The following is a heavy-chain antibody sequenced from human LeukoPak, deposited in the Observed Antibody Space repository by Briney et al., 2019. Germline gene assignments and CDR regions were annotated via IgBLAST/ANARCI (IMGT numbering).Heavy chain of an antibody. V-gene: IGHV4-34*01. CDR2: INHSGST. Sequence: SETLSLTCAVYGGSFSGYYWSWIRQPPGKGLEWIGEINHSGSTNYNPSLKSRVTISVDTSKNQSSLKLSSVTAADTAVYYCARGRRGRFDPWGQGTLVTVSS. J-gene: IGHJ5*02. D-gene: IGHD3-10*01. CDR1: GGSFSGYY. CDR3: ARGRRGRFDP.